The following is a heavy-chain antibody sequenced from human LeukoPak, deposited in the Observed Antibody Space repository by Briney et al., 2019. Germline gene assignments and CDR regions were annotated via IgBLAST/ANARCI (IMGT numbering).Heavy chain of an antibody. Sequence: PSETLSLTCTVSGGSISSGGYYWSWIRQHPGKGLEWIGYIYSSVSTRYNPSLESRVTMSVDTSKNQFSLTLGSATAADTAVYYCARRLSKNHPFDYWGQGILVTVSS. J-gene: IGHJ4*02. CDR3: ARRLSKNHPFDY. D-gene: IGHD2/OR15-2a*01. V-gene: IGHV4-61*08. CDR1: GGSISSGGYY. CDR2: IYSSVST.